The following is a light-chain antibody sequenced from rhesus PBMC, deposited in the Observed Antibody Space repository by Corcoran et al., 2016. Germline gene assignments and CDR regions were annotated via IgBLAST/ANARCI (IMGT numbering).Light chain of an antibody. CDR2: AAS. CDR1: QGISSY. CDR3: LQHNSYPLT. V-gene: IGKV1-28*01. Sequence: DIQMTQSPSSLSASVGDTVTITCRASQGISSYLNWFQQNTGKAPQLLIYAASSLESGVPSRFSGRGSGTEFTLTISSLQPEDFAAYYCLQHNSYPLTFGGGTKVEIK. J-gene: IGKJ4*01.